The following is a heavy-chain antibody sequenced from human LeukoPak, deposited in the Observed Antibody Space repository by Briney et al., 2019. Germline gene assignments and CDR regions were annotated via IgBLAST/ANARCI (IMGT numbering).Heavy chain of an antibody. CDR1: GFTFSSYE. V-gene: IGHV3-48*03. Sequence: GGSLRLSCAASGFTFSSYEMSWVRQAPGKGLEWVSYISGGGTTIFYADPVKGRFTISRDNAKSSLYLQLNSLRAEDTAVYYCARDGYFDHWGQGTLVTVSS. CDR3: ARDGYFDH. J-gene: IGHJ4*02. CDR2: ISGGGTTI.